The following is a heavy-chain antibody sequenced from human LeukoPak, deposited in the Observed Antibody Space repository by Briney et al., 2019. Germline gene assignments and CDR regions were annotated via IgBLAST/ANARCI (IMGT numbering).Heavy chain of an antibody. CDR1: GVSISSSGYY. D-gene: IGHD6-19*01. CDR3: ARQWLLGQNWFDP. J-gene: IGHJ5*02. CDR2: IYYSGST. V-gene: IGHV4-61*05. Sequence: SETLSLTCTVSGVSISSSGYYWGWIRQPPGKGLEWIGYIYYSGSTNYNPSLKSRVTISVDTSKNQFSLKLSSVTAADTAVYYCARQWLLGQNWFDPWGQGTLVTVSS.